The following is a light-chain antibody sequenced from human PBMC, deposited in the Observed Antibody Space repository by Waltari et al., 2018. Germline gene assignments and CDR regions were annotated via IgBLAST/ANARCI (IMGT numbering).Light chain of an antibody. J-gene: IGLJ2*01. CDR2: DVS. V-gene: IGLV2-14*03. CDR1: SGDVGAYSY. Sequence: QSALTQPASVSGSPGQSITISCPGTSGDVGAYSYGPWYQQYPGKAPKVMIYDVSNRPSGVSNRFAGSKSGNTASLTISGLQAEDEADYYCSSYTSGDTLVVFGGGTRLTVL. CDR3: SSYTSGDTLVV.